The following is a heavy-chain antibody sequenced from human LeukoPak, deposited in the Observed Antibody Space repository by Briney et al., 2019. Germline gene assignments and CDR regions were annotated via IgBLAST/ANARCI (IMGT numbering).Heavy chain of an antibody. J-gene: IGHJ5*02. Sequence: AASVKVSCKASGYTFTSYGISWVRQAPGQGLEWMGWISACNGNTNYAQKLQGRVTMTTDTSTSTAYMELRSLRSDDTAVYYCARDWGARVRYGSGSWGQGTLVTVSS. CDR1: GYTFTSYG. V-gene: IGHV1-18*01. CDR3: ARDWGARVRYGSGS. D-gene: IGHD3-10*01. CDR2: ISACNGNT.